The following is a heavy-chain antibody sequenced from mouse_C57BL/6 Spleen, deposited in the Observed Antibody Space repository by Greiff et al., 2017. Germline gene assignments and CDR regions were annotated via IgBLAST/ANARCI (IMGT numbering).Heavy chain of an antibody. V-gene: IGHV1-82*01. Sequence: VQLQQSGPELVKPGASVKISCKASGYAFSSSWMNWVKQRPGKGLEWIGRIYPGDGDTNYNGKFKGKATLTADKSSSTAYMQLSILTADDSAVYFCAREYCSSSYMDAMDGWGQRASVTV. J-gene: IGHJ4*01. CDR3: AREYCSSSYMDAMDG. CDR1: GYAFSSSW. D-gene: IGHD1-1*01. CDR2: IYPGDGDT.